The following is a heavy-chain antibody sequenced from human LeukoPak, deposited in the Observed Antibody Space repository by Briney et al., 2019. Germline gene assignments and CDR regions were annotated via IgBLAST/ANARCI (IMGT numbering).Heavy chain of an antibody. CDR2: IYSGGST. CDR3: ARDVAYGDYVTLDY. V-gene: IGHV3-53*05. D-gene: IGHD4-17*01. J-gene: IGHJ4*02. Sequence: GGSLRLSCAASGFTVSSNYMSWVRQAPGKGLEWVSVIYSGGSTYYADSVKGRFTISRDNSKNTLYLQMNSLRAEDTAVYYCARDVAYGDYVTLDYWGQGTLVTVSS. CDR1: GFTVSSNY.